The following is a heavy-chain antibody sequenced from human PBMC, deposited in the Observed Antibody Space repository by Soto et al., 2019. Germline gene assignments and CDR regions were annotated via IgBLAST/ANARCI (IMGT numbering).Heavy chain of an antibody. CDR3: ARDTQAVAGGGVYYCYYGMDV. V-gene: IGHV6-1*01. D-gene: IGHD6-19*01. CDR1: GDSVSSNSAA. J-gene: IGHJ6*02. CDR2: TYYRSKWYN. Sequence: SQTLSLTCAISGDSVSSNSAAWNWIRQSPSRGLEWLGRTYYRSKWYNDYAVSVKSRITINPDTSKNQFSLQLNSVTPEDTAVYYCARDTQAVAGGGVYYCYYGMDVWGQGTTVTVSS.